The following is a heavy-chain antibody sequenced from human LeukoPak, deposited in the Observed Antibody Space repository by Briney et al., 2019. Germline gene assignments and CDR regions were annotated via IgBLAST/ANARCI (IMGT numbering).Heavy chain of an antibody. CDR3: AREAILPGYDYYYYGIDV. D-gene: IGHD3-9*01. Sequence: AHTLSLTCTVSGRSISSGRYYWSGIRQPAGKGLEGIGRIYTSGSTNYNPSLKSRVTISVDTSKNPFSLKLRSVTAADTAVYYCAREAILPGYDYYYYGIDVWGPGTTVTVSS. CDR2: IYTSGST. J-gene: IGHJ6*02. CDR1: GRSISSGRYY. V-gene: IGHV4-61*02.